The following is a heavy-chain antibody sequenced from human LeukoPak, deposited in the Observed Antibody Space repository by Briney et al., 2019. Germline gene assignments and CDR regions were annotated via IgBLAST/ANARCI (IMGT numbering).Heavy chain of an antibody. Sequence: GGSLRLSCAASGFTFSSYWMHWVRQAPGKGLVWVSRINSDGSSTSYADSVKGRFTISRDNAKNTLYLQMNSLRAEDTAVYYCARDNYDFWSGYYNYFDYWGQGTLVTVSS. CDR3: ARDNYDFWSGYYNYFDY. J-gene: IGHJ4*02. CDR2: INSDGSST. D-gene: IGHD3-3*01. CDR1: GFTFSSYW. V-gene: IGHV3-74*01.